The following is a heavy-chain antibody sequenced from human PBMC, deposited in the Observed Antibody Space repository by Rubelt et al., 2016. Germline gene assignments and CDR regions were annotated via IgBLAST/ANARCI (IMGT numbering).Heavy chain of an antibody. Sequence: EVQLVESGGGLVQPGRSLRLSCTASGFTFSTFGMNWVRQAPGKGLEWVSYISSASDTIYYADSMKGRFTISRDNAKNSMYRQMNSLRAEDTAVYYCARSHPNGGMDVWGQGTTVTVSS. CDR1: GFTFSTFG. CDR3: ARSHPNGGMDV. CDR2: ISSASDTI. V-gene: IGHV3-48*04. J-gene: IGHJ6*02.